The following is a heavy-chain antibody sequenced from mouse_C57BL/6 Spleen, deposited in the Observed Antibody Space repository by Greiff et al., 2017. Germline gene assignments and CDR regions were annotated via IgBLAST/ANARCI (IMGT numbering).Heavy chain of an antibody. J-gene: IGHJ4*01. Sequence: VQLQQSGPELVKPGASVKIPCKASGYTFTDYNMDWVKQSHGKSLEWIGDINPNNGGTIYNQTFKGKATLTVDKSSSTAYMELRSLTSEDTAVYYCARRYDGYYVEDSMDYWGQGTSVTVSS. CDR1: GYTFTDYN. CDR3: ARRYDGYYVEDSMDY. D-gene: IGHD2-3*01. V-gene: IGHV1-18*01. CDR2: INPNNGGT.